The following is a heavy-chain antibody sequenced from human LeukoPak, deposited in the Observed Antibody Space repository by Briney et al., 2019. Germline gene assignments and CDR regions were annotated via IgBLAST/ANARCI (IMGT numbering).Heavy chain of an antibody. CDR3: ARVIGSSGWYRFFDY. J-gene: IGHJ4*02. CDR2: INAGNGNT. CDR1: GYTFTSYA. V-gene: IGHV1-3*01. Sequence: ASVKVSCKASGYTFTSYAMHWVRQAPGQRLEWMGWINAGNGNTKYSQKFQGRVTITRDTSASTAYMELSSLRSEDTAVYYCARVIGSSGWYRFFDYWGQGTLVTVSS. D-gene: IGHD6-19*01.